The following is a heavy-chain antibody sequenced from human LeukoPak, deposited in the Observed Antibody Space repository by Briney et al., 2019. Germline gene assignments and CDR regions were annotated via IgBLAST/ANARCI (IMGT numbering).Heavy chain of an antibody. CDR1: GFTFSSYA. CDR3: AKILSGSGWYWFDP. Sequence: GGSLRLSCAASGFTFSSYAVHWVRQAPGTGLEWVALISYDGSKKYYADSVKGRFTISRDNSKNTLYLQMNSLRAEDTAVYYCAKILSGSGWYWFDPWGQGTLATVSS. CDR2: ISYDGSKK. V-gene: IGHV3-30-3*02. D-gene: IGHD6-19*01. J-gene: IGHJ5*02.